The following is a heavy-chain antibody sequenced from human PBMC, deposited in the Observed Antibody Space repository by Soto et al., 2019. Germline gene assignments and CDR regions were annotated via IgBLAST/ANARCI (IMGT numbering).Heavy chain of an antibody. CDR1: GFTFSSYG. J-gene: IGHJ4*02. CDR2: ISYDGSNK. D-gene: IGHD3-3*01. V-gene: IGHV3-30*18. Sequence: QVQLVESGGGVVQPGRSLRLSFAASGFTFSSYGMHWVRQAPGKGLEWVAVISYDGSNKYYADSVKGRFTISRDNSKNTLYLQMNSLRAEDTAVYYCAKDLMSGYWTEGNDYWGQGTLVTVSS. CDR3: AKDLMSGYWTEGNDY.